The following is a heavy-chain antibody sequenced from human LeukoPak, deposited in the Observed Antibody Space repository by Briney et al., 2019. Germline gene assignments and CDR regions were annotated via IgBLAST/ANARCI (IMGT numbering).Heavy chain of an antibody. Sequence: SETLSLTCTVSGGSISNYYWNWIRQPPGKGLEWIGYIYYSGSTNYNPSLKSRVTISVDTSKNQFSLKLSSVTAADTAVYYCARVRAYGDYFDYWGQGTLVTVSS. V-gene: IGHV4-59*01. CDR2: IYYSGST. CDR1: GGSISNYY. CDR3: ARVRAYGDYFDY. J-gene: IGHJ4*02. D-gene: IGHD4-17*01.